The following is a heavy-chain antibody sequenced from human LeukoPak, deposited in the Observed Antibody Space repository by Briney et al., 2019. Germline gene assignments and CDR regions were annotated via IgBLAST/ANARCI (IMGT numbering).Heavy chain of an antibody. Sequence: GGSLTLSCAASRFTFSSYSMNWVRQAPGKGLEWVSSISSSSSYIYYADSVKGRFTISRDNAKNSLYLQMNSLRAEDTAVYYCARDVGGEYQLLGYYYYGMDVWGQGTTVTVSS. J-gene: IGHJ6*02. V-gene: IGHV3-21*01. CDR2: ISSSSSYI. CDR1: RFTFSSYS. CDR3: ARDVGGEYQLLGYYYYGMDV. D-gene: IGHD2-2*01.